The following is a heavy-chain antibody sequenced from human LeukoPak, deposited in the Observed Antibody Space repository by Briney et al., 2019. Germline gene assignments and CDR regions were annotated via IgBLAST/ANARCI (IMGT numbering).Heavy chain of an antibody. CDR2: IYTNGST. CDR1: GGSISSYY. V-gene: IGHV4-4*09. Sequence: KPSETLSLTCTVSGGSISSYYWSWIRQPPGKGLEWIGYIYTNGSTNYNPSLKSRVTISVDTSKNQFSLKLSSVTAADTAVYYCPSRLQYGPGSPRLLTWSDPWGQGTLVTVSS. CDR3: PSRLQYGPGSPRLLTWSDP. D-gene: IGHD3-10*01. J-gene: IGHJ5*02.